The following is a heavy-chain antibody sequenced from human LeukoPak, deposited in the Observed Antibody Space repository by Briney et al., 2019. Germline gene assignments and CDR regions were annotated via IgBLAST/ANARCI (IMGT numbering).Heavy chain of an antibody. J-gene: IGHJ4*02. CDR2: IYYSGST. V-gene: IGHV4-59*08. CDR3: ARLRSGDGDFDY. Sequence: SETLSLTCTVSGGSISSYYWSWLRQPPGKGLEWIGYIYYSGSTNYNPSLKSRVTISVDTSKNQFSLKLSSVTAADTAVYYCARLRSGDGDFDYWGQGTLVTVS. CDR1: GGSISSYY. D-gene: IGHD2-21*02.